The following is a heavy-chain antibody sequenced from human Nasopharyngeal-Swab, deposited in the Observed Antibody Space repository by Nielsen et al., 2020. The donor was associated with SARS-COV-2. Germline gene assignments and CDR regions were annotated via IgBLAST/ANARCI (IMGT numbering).Heavy chain of an antibody. Sequence: GGSLRLSCTTSGFTFSDYFMDWIRQAPGKGPEWIARAGREVDGYSTMYAAPVRGRFAISRDDSQSTLYLQMNSVTTKDTAFYYCARGKNSFDYWGLGTLVTVSS. CDR3: ARGKNSFDY. V-gene: IGHV3-72*01. J-gene: IGHJ4*01. CDR1: GFTFSDYF. D-gene: IGHD2/OR15-2a*01. CDR2: AGREVDGYST.